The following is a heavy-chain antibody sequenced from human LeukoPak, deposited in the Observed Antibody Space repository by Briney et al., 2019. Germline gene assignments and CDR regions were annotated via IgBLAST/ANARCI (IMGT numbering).Heavy chain of an antibody. V-gene: IGHV3-74*01. CDR1: GSSFSGHW. CDR3: ARGPNSNWSGLDF. J-gene: IGHJ4*02. D-gene: IGHD6-6*01. CDR2: ISPTGSTT. Sequence: GESLRLSCTASGSSFSGHWMHWARQLPGKGLVWVSRISPTGSTTSYADSVKGRFTVSRDNAMNTLYLQVNNLRAEDTAVYYCARGPNSNWSGLDFWGQGTLLTVSS.